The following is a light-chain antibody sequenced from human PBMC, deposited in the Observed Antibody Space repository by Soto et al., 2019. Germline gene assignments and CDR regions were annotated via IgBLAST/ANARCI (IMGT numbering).Light chain of an antibody. CDR3: SSYTRSSTLV. CDR2: NVS. CDR1: SSDVGGYNS. V-gene: IGLV2-14*01. J-gene: IGLJ2*01. Sequence: QSALTQPASVSGSPGQSITISCTGTSSDVGGYNSVSWYQQYPGKAPKLMIYNVSHRPSGVSDRFSGSRSGNTASLTISGLQAEDEADYYCSSYTRSSTLVFGGGTKLTVL.